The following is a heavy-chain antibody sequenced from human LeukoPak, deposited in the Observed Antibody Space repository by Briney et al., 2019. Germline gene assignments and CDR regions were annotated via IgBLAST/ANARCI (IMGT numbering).Heavy chain of an antibody. J-gene: IGHJ4*02. V-gene: IGHV4-59*01. D-gene: IGHD2-2*03. CDR2: IYYSGST. CDR1: GGSISTYY. Sequence: SETLSLTCTVSGGSISTYYWTWIRQPPGKGPEWIGYIYYSGSTNYNPSLKSRVTMSVDTSKNQFSLKLNSVTAADTAVYYCARDRLGFPVDYWGRGTLVTVSS. CDR3: ARDRLGFPVDY.